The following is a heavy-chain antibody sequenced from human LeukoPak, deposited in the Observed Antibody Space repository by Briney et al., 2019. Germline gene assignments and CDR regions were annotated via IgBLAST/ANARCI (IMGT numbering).Heavy chain of an antibody. V-gene: IGHV5-51*01. CDR1: GYSFTTYW. J-gene: IGHJ4*02. Sequence: GESLQISCQGSGYSFTTYWIAWVRQMPGKGLEWMGIIYPDDSDTRYSPSFEGQVTISADKSISTAYLQWSSLKASDTAMYYCARVFDILTGYYIRAFDYWGQGTLVTVSS. CDR2: IYPDDSDT. D-gene: IGHD3-9*01. CDR3: ARVFDILTGYYIRAFDY.